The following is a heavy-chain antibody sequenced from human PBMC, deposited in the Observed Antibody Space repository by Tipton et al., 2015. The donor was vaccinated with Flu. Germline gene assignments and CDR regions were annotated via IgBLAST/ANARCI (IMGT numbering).Heavy chain of an antibody. CDR1: GGSISSFY. J-gene: IGHJ4*02. D-gene: IGHD3-10*01. CDR2: MYSSGTT. V-gene: IGHV4-4*07. Sequence: TLSLTCTVSGGSISSFYWSWIRQPAGKGLEWIGRMYSSGTTKYNPSLKSRVTISADTSKNKFSLELRSVTAADTDVYYCARIYYYGSGDYYLDSWGQGTLVTVSS. CDR3: ARIYYYGSGDYYLDS.